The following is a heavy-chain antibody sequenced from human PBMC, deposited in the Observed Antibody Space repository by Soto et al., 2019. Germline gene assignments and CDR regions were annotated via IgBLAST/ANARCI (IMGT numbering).Heavy chain of an antibody. Sequence: TGGSMRLSCAASGFTFSNYAMSWVRQAPGKGLEWISAISGSGDYTYYEDSVKGRFTVSRDNSKSTLYLQMNSLRAEDSATYYCAKDGYCTATSCFAGGEFDYWSQGTQVTVSS. CDR1: GFTFSNYA. CDR3: AKDGYCTATSCFAGGEFDY. D-gene: IGHD2-2*01. V-gene: IGHV3-23*01. J-gene: IGHJ4*02. CDR2: ISGSGDYT.